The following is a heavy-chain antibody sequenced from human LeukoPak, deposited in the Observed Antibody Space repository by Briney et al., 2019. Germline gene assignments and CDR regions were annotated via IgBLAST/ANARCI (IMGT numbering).Heavy chain of an antibody. J-gene: IGHJ4*02. V-gene: IGHV1-58*02. D-gene: IGHD1-14*01. CDR2: IVVGSGNT. Sequence: ASVKVSCKASGFTFTSSAMLWVRQARGQRLEWIGWIVVGSGNTNYAQKFQERVTITRDMSTSTAYMELSSLRSEDTAVYYCAASRPGGGSVRIPHYWGQGTLVTVSS. CDR3: AASRPGGGSVRIPHY. CDR1: GFTFTSSA.